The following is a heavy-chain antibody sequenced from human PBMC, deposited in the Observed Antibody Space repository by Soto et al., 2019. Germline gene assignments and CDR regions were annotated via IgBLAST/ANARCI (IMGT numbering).Heavy chain of an antibody. Sequence: GGSLRLSCVASGFTFSDYYMTWIRQAPGEGLEWISYVSSSSFHTNYADSVKGRFPISRDNAKNSLYLQMNRLKAEDTAIYYCARGATDPPFDYWGQGTLVTVSS. J-gene: IGHJ4*02. CDR2: VSSSSFHT. V-gene: IGHV3-11*06. CDR3: ARGATDPPFDY. CDR1: GFTFSDYY.